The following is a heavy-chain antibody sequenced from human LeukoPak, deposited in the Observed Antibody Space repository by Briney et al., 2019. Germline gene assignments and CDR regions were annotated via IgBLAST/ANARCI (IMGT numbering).Heavy chain of an antibody. J-gene: IGHJ4*02. CDR1: GFKLSIYW. V-gene: IGHV3-7*04. CDR3: ARADYRGSSWDYAY. D-gene: IGHD6-13*01. Sequence: PGGSLRLSCVASGFKLSIYWMGWVRQAPGKGLEWVANIKEDGSETYYVDSVKGRFTISRDNAKNSLYLQVNSLRAEDTAAYYCARADYRGSSWDYAYWGQGALVTVSS. CDR2: IKEDGSET.